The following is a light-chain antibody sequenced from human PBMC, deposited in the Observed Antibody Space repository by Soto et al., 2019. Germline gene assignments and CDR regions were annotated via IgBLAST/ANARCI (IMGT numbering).Light chain of an antibody. CDR2: SNN. J-gene: IGLJ3*02. CDR1: SSNIGSNY. V-gene: IGLV1-47*02. CDR3: AAWDDSLSGRV. Sequence: VLTQPPSASGTPGQRVTISCSGSSSNIGSNYVYWYQQLPGTAPKLLIYSNNQRPSGVPDRFSGSKSGTSASLAISGLRSEDEADYYCAAWDDSLSGRVFGGGTKLTVL.